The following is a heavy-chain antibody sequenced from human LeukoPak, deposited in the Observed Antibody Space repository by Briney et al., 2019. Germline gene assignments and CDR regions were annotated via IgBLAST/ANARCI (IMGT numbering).Heavy chain of an antibody. Sequence: ASVKVSCTASGYTFTVYYIHWMRQAPGQGLEWVGWINPNNGDTTYAQRFQGRVTMTSDTSINTVYMELSSLTSDDTAVYYCARDNIVVVPAAMGDWFDPWGQGTLVTVSS. CDR3: ARDNIVVVPAAMGDWFDP. V-gene: IGHV1-2*02. D-gene: IGHD2-2*01. J-gene: IGHJ5*02. CDR1: GYTFTVYY. CDR2: INPNNGDT.